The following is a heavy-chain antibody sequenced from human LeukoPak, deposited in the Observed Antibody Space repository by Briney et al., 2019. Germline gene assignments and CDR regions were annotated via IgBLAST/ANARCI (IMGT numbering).Heavy chain of an antibody. V-gene: IGHV3-53*05. CDR1: GFTFSSFG. CDR3: ARDSPPYYDCWCGYYDY. CDR2: IYSGGST. D-gene: IGHD3-3*01. J-gene: IGHJ4*02. Sequence: PGGSLRLSCAASGFTFSSFGMSWVPKAPGKGLEWVSVIYSGGSTYYADSVKGRLTISRDNSKNTLYLQMNSLRAEDRAVYYCARDSPPYYDCWCGYYDYWGQGTMVTVSS.